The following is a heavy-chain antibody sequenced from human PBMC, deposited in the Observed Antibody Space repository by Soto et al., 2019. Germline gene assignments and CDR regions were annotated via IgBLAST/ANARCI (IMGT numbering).Heavy chain of an antibody. D-gene: IGHD4-17*01. Sequence: PGGSLRLSCAASGFTFSSYGMHWVRQAPGKGLEWVAVIWYDGSNKYYADSVKGRFTISRDNSKNTLYLQMNSLRAEDTAVYYCARDGGGIGDYNYYYYMDVWGKGTTVTVSS. J-gene: IGHJ6*03. CDR3: ARDGGGIGDYNYYYYMDV. CDR1: GFTFSSYG. V-gene: IGHV3-33*01. CDR2: IWYDGSNK.